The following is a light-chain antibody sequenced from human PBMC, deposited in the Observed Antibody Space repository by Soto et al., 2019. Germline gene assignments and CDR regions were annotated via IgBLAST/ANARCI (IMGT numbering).Light chain of an antibody. CDR1: SGDVGGYNY. CDR2: EVS. Sequence: QSVLTQPASASGSPGQSVTLSCTGTSGDVGGYNYVSWYQQHPGKAPKLMIFEVSERPSGVPDRFSDSKSGNTASLTVSGLQAEDEADYYCSSYAGSNNYVFGTGTKVTVL. V-gene: IGLV2-8*01. J-gene: IGLJ1*01. CDR3: SSYAGSNNYV.